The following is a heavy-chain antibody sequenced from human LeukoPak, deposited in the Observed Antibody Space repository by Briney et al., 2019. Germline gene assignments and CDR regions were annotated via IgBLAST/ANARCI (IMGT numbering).Heavy chain of an antibody. Sequence: GGSLRLSCAASGFSFSGFGMTWVRQAPGKGLEWVANINQDGSAKYYAGSVKGRFTISRDNAKNSLYLQMNSLRVDDTAVYHCATDSFSISSISLPGADAFDIWGQGTMVTVSS. J-gene: IGHJ3*02. V-gene: IGHV3-7*01. D-gene: IGHD3-3*02. CDR1: GFSFSGFG. CDR2: INQDGSAK. CDR3: ATDSFSISSISLPGADAFDI.